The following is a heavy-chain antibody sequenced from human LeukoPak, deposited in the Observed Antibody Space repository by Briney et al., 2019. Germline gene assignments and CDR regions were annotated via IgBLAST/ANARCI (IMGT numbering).Heavy chain of an antibody. CDR1: GYTFTVYY. CDR2: INPNSGGT. V-gene: IGHV1-2*02. CDR3: ARVPSSGYYYVDWFDP. Sequence: GASGTVSFKASGYTFTVYYMHWVRQAPGQGLEWMGWINPNSGGTNYAQKFQGRVTMTRDTSISTAYMELSRLRSDDTAVYYCARVPSSGYYYVDWFDPWGQGTLVTVSS. J-gene: IGHJ5*02. D-gene: IGHD3-22*01.